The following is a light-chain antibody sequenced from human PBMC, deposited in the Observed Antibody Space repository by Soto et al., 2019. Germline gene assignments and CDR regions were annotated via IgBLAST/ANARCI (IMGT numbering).Light chain of an antibody. CDR2: SND. V-gene: IGLV1-44*01. CDR1: DSNIGSNT. J-gene: IGLJ3*02. CDR3: ATWDDILNGWV. Sequence: QLVLTQPPSASGTPGQRVTISCSGSDSNIGSNTVNWYQHLPGMAPKLLTHSNDHRPSGVADRFSGSKSGTSASLAISGLQSEDEADYYCATWDDILNGWVFGGRTKLTVL.